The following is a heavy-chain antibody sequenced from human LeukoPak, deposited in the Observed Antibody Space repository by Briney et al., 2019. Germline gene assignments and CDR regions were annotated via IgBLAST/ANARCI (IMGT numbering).Heavy chain of an antibody. V-gene: IGHV5-51*01. CDR2: IYPGDSDT. J-gene: IGHJ6*02. CDR1: GYSFVHYA. Sequence: EYLKIYCLCSGYSFVHYAIGGVRQMPGKGLDRMGIIYPGDSDTRYSPSFQGQVTISADKSIRTAYLQWSSLKASDTAMYYCARSDQFRWFGEPRRPFYYGVDVWGQGTTVTVSS. CDR3: ARSDQFRWFGEPRRPFYYGVDV. D-gene: IGHD3-10*01.